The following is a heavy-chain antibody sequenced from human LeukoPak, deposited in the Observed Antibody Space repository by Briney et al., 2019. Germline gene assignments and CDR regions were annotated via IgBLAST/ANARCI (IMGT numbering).Heavy chain of an antibody. J-gene: IGHJ3*02. D-gene: IGHD2-15*01. Sequence: ASVKVSCKVPGYTLTELSMHWVRQAPGKGLEWMGGFDPEDGETIYAQKFQGRVTMTEDTSTDTAYMELSSLRSEDTAVYYCARGAVVVAASQGAFDIRGQGTMVTVSS. CDR2: FDPEDGET. V-gene: IGHV1-24*01. CDR3: ARGAVVVAASQGAFDI. CDR1: GYTLTELS.